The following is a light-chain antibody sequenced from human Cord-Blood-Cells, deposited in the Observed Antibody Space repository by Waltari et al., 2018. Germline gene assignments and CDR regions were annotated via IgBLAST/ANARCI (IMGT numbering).Light chain of an antibody. CDR2: GAS. J-gene: IGKJ5*01. CDR3: QQYNNWPPVT. V-gene: IGKV3-15*01. CDR1: QSVSSN. Sequence: EIVMTQSPATLSVSPGERATLSCRASQSVSSNLAWYQQKPGQAPRLLIYGASTRATGSPARFSGSGSGTEFTLTISSLQSEEFAVYYCQQYNNWPPVTFGQGTRLEIK.